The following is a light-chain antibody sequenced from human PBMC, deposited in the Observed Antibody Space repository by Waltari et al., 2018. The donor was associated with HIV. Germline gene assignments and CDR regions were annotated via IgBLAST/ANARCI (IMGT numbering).Light chain of an antibody. CDR2: RNN. V-gene: IGLV1-47*01. CDR1: SSNIGSNY. J-gene: IGLJ1*01. CDR3: AAWGDSLSSYV. Sequence: ASGTPGQRVTISCSGSSSNIGSNYVYWYQQLPGTAPKLLIYRNNQRPSGVPDRFSGSKSGTSASLAISGLRSEDEADYYCAAWGDSLSSYVFGTGTEVTVL.